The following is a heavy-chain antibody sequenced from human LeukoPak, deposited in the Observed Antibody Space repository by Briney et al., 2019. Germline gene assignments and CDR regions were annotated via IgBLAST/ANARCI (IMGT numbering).Heavy chain of an antibody. V-gene: IGHV3-48*03. J-gene: IGHJ6*02. CDR1: GFTFSSYE. CDR2: ISGSGSDI. Sequence: GGSLRLSCAASGFTFSSYEMKWVRQAPGQGLEWVSSISGSGSDIHYADSVKGRFTISRDNAKNSLYLQMNSLRAEDTAIYYCARDLAYNYNYYYYGLDVRGQGTTVTVSS. D-gene: IGHD5-24*01. CDR3: ARDLAYNYNYYYYGLDV.